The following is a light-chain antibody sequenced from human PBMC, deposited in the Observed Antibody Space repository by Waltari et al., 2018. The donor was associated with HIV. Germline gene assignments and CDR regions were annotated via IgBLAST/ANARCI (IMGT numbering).Light chain of an antibody. J-gene: IGKJ2*01. V-gene: IGKV4-1*01. CDR2: WAS. Sequence: DIVVTQSPDSLSVSLGERATINCKSSQTILSTAGNKHYLAWYQQRPGQPPNLLIYWASTRESGVPDRFSGSGSGTYFTLTINSLQAEDVAVYYCQQYYDAPYTFGQGTKLDI. CDR1: QTILSTAGNKHY. CDR3: QQYYDAPYT.